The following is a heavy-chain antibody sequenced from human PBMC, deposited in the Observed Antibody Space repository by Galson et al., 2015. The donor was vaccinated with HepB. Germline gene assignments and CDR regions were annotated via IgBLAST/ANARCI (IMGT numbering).Heavy chain of an antibody. CDR1: GFTFSSYA. D-gene: IGHD3-10*01. V-gene: IGHV3-23*01. CDR2: ISGSGGST. J-gene: IGHJ3*02. Sequence: SLRLSCAASGFTFSSYAMSWVRQAPGKGLEWVSAISGSGGSTYYADSVKGRFTISRDNSKNTLYLQMNSLRAEDTAVYYCAKSKSAQWGMKETRSYYYAFDIWGQGTLVTVSS. CDR3: AKSKSAQWGMKETRSYYYAFDI.